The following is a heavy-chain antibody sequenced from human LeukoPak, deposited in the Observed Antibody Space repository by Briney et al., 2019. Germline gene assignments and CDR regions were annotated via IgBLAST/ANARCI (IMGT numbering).Heavy chain of an antibody. CDR2: ISWNSGSI. CDR3: AKPLNYYDSSGLFDP. Sequence: GGSLRLSCAASGFTFDDYAMHWVRQAPGKGLGWVSGISWNSGSIGYADSVKGRFTISRDNAKNSLYLQMNSLRAEDTALYYCAKPLNYYDSSGLFDPWGQGTLVTVSS. V-gene: IGHV3-9*01. CDR1: GFTFDDYA. J-gene: IGHJ5*02. D-gene: IGHD3-22*01.